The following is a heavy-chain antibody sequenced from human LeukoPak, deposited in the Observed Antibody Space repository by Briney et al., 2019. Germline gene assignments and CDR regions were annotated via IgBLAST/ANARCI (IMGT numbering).Heavy chain of an antibody. Sequence: PSETLSLTCGVSGYSISSNHWWEWVRQPPGKGLEWIGEIYHDGTTKYSASLKSRATISLDKFKNQFSLNVISATAADTAVYYCVRATGAVAVRGWAFDIWGHGTMVTVSS. J-gene: IGHJ3*02. D-gene: IGHD6-19*01. CDR2: IYHDGTT. V-gene: IGHV4-4*02. CDR1: GYSISSNHW. CDR3: VRATGAVAVRGWAFDI.